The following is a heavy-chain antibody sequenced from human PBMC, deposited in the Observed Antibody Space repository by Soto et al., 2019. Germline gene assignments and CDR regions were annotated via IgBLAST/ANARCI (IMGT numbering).Heavy chain of an antibody. V-gene: IGHV3-49*03. Sequence: PGGSLRLSCTASGLTFGDYAMSWFRQAPGKGLEWVGFIRSKAYGGTTEYAASVKGRFTFSREDSKSIAYLQMNSLKTEDTAVYYCTRDNPKYYYGMDVWCEGTTVTVSS. CDR3: TRDNPKYYYGMDV. J-gene: IGHJ6*04. CDR2: IRSKAYGGTT. CDR1: GLTFGDYA.